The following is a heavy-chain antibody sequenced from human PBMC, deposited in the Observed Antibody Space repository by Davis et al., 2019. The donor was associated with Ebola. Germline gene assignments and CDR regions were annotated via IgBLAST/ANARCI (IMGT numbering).Heavy chain of an antibody. CDR3: AREPCNGRDCYGVDY. V-gene: IGHV3-48*03. CDR2: ITSSGSAM. D-gene: IGHD2-21*02. CDR1: GFTFSSYE. Sequence: GESLKISCAASGFTFSSYEMHWVRQAPGKGLEWVSSITSSGSAMYHTDSVKGRFSISRDNAKNSLSLQMNSLRSEDTGVYYCAREPCNGRDCYGVDYWGRGTLVTVSS. J-gene: IGHJ4*02.